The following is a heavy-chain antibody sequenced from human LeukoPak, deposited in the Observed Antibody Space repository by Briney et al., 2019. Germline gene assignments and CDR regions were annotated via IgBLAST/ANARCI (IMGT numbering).Heavy chain of an antibody. J-gene: IGHJ4*02. Sequence: GGSLRLSCAASGFTFSSYAMNWIRQAPGKGLEWVASVSSSGAYIYYADLMEGRSTISRDNAKNSLILQMNSLRAEDTAVYYCARGVGNYRYYFDSWGQGTLVTVSS. D-gene: IGHD3-22*01. CDR1: GFTFSSYA. CDR2: VSSSGAYI. CDR3: ARGVGNYRYYFDS. V-gene: IGHV3-21*01.